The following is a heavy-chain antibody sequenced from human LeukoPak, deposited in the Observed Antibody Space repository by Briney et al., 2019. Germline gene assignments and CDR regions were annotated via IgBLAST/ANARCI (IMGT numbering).Heavy chain of an antibody. D-gene: IGHD5-18*01. V-gene: IGHV3-30*18. CDR3: AKDADTAMVGPDY. J-gene: IGHJ4*02. Sequence: GGSLRLSCAASGFTFSSYGMHWVRQAPGKGLEWVAVISYDGSNKYYADSVKGRFTFSRDNSKNTLYLQMNSLRAEDTAVYYCAKDADTAMVGPDYWGQGTLVTVSS. CDR1: GFTFSSYG. CDR2: ISYDGSNK.